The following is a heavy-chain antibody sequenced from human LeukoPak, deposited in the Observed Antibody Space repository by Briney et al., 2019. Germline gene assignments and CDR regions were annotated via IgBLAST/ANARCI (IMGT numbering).Heavy chain of an antibody. J-gene: IGHJ4*02. D-gene: IGHD3-10*01. Sequence: PSETLSPTCTVSGGSISSYYWSWIRQPPGKGLECIGYIYYSGSTNYNPSLKSRVTISVDTSKNQFSLKLSSVTAADTAVYYCARHFGSGSYYYFDYWGQGTLVTVSS. CDR3: ARHFGSGSYYYFDY. CDR1: GGSISSYY. V-gene: IGHV4-59*08. CDR2: IYYSGST.